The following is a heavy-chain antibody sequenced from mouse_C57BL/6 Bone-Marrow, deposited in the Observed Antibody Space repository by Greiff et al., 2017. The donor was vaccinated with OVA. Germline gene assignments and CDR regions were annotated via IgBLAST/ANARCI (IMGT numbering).Heavy chain of an antibody. D-gene: IGHD1-1*01. CDR2: IYPSDSET. J-gene: IGHJ4*01. Sequence: QVQLQQPGAELVRPGSSVKLSCKASGYTFTSYWMDWVKQRPGQGLEWIGNIYPSDSETHYNQKFKDKATLTVDKSSSTAYMQLSSLTSEDSAVYYCAREGFITTVVATRYYAMDYWGQGTSVTVSS. CDR3: AREGFITTVVATRYYAMDY. V-gene: IGHV1-61*01. CDR1: GYTFTSYW.